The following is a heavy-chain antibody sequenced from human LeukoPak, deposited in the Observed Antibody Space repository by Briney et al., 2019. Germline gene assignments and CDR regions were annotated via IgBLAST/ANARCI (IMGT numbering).Heavy chain of an antibody. Sequence: PGGSLRLSCAASGFTFSSYGMHWVRQAPGKGLEWVAVISYDGSNKYYADSVKGRFTISRDNSKNTLYLQMNSLRAEDTAVYYCAKLGDGGMTTVTPSDYWGQGTLVTVSS. CDR3: AKLGDGGMTTVTPSDY. CDR2: ISYDGSNK. V-gene: IGHV3-30*18. J-gene: IGHJ4*02. CDR1: GFTFSSYG. D-gene: IGHD4-17*01.